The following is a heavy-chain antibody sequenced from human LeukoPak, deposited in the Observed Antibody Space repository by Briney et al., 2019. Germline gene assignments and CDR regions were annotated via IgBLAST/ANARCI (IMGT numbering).Heavy chain of an antibody. Sequence: GGSLRLSCAASGFTFSSYWMHWVRQGPGKGLVWVSRIKSDGSSTSYADSVKGRFTVSRDNAKNTLYLQMNSLRAEDTAVYYCAKAYYDDYATAPRDFYYWGQGTLVTVSS. CDR2: IKSDGSST. D-gene: IGHD4-17*01. V-gene: IGHV3-74*01. J-gene: IGHJ4*02. CDR3: AKAYYDDYATAPRDFYY. CDR1: GFTFSSYW.